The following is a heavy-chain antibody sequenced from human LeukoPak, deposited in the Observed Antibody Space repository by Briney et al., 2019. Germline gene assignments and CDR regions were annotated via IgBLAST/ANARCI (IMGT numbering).Heavy chain of an antibody. J-gene: IGHJ4*02. D-gene: IGHD3-22*01. CDR1: GGTFSSYA. CDR2: IIPILGIA. Sequence: SVKVSCKASGGTFSSYAISWVRQAPGQGLEWMGRIIPILGIANYAQKFQGRVTITADKSTSTAYMELSSLRSEDTAVYYCASDRTYYYDSSGYYWGQGTLVAVSS. CDR3: ASDRTYYYDSSGYY. V-gene: IGHV1-69*04.